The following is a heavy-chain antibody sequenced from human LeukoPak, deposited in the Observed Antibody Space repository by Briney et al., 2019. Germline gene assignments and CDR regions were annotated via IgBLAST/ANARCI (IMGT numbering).Heavy chain of an antibody. CDR1: GFTVSSKY. D-gene: IGHD1-7*01. CDR2: GHHSERS. Sequence: GSLRLSCAASGFTVSSKYMSWVRQPPGKGLEWIAYGHHSERSNYNPSLKSRVTISVDTSKNQFSLKLSSVTAADTAVYYCARESEGTHHGSTAAFHYWGQGTLVTVSS. V-gene: IGHV4-59*02. CDR3: ARESEGTHHGSTAAFHY. J-gene: IGHJ4*02.